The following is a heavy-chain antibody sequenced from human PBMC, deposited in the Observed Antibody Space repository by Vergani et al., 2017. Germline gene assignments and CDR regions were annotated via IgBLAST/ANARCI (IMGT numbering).Heavy chain of an antibody. D-gene: IGHD1-26*01. CDR2: ISGSGGST. J-gene: IGHJ4*02. Sequence: EVQLVESGGGLVKPGGSLSLSCAASGFPFSSYSMNWVRQAPGKGLEWVSAISGSGGSTYYADSVKGRFTISRDNSKNTLYLQMNSLRAEDTAVYYCAKEYRIVGSYTGFDYWGQGTLVTVSS. CDR1: GFPFSSYS. V-gene: IGHV3-23*04. CDR3: AKEYRIVGSYTGFDY.